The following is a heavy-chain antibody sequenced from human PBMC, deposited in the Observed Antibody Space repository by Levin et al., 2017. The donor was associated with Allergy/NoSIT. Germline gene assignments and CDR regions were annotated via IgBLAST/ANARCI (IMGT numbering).Heavy chain of an antibody. CDR2: SYSGGST. CDR3: ARGKRDSSGKGYFDY. J-gene: IGHJ4*02. D-gene: IGHD3-22*01. V-gene: IGHV3-53*01. Sequence: QSGGSLRLSCAASGFTVSSNYMSWVRQAPGQGLEWVSVSYSGGSTYYADSVKGRFTISRDNSKNTLYLQMNSLTAEDTAVYYCARGKRDSSGKGYFDYWGQGTLVTVSS. CDR1: GFTVSSNY.